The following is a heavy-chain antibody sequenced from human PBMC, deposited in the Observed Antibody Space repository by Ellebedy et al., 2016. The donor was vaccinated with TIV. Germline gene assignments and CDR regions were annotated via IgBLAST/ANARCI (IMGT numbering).Heavy chain of an antibody. CDR2: IYPGDSDT. CDR1: GYSFTSYW. D-gene: IGHD6-6*01. Sequence: GESLKISCKGSGYSFTSYWISWVRQMPGKGLEWMGIIYPGDSDTRYSQSFQGQVTISADKSINTAYLQWSILKASDTAMYYCARHIAARPLLGTDLPDYWGQGTLVTVSS. J-gene: IGHJ4*02. V-gene: IGHV5-51*01. CDR3: ARHIAARPLLGTDLPDY.